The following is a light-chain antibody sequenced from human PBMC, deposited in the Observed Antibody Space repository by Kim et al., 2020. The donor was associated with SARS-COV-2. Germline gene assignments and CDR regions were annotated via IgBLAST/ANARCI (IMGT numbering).Light chain of an antibody. CDR3: QQSYTMRRT. CDR2: AAS. Sequence: DIEMTQSPSSLYASVGDRVTITCRASQSITNYLNWYQQKTGKAPKDLIYAASTLQSGVPSRFSGSGSGTDVNLTISSLQPDDFATYYCQQSYTMRRTFNPGTKVDIK. CDR1: QSITNY. J-gene: IGKJ1*01. V-gene: IGKV1-39*01.